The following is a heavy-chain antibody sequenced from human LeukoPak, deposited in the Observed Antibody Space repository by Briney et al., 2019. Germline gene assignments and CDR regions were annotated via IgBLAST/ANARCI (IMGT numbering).Heavy chain of an antibody. CDR3: AKSRRGYVIEYYYYMDV. CDR1: GFTFDDYG. D-gene: IGHD3-10*01. CDR2: ISWNSGSI. V-gene: IGHV3-9*01. J-gene: IGHJ6*03. Sequence: SLRLSCTASGFTFDDYGMHCVRHAPGRGVEWGSGISWNSGSIGYADSVKCRFTISRDNANNSLYLQMNSLRPEDTDLYYCAKSRRGYVIEYYYYMDVWGKGTMVAISS.